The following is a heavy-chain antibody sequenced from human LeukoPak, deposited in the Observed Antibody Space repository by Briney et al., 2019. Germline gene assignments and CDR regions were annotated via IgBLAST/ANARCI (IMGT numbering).Heavy chain of an antibody. J-gene: IGHJ6*02. V-gene: IGHV3-53*01. CDR1: GFTFSDYY. Sequence: GGSLRLSCAASGFTFSDYYMSWIRQAPGKGLEWVSVIYSVGSTYYADSVKGRFTISRDNSKNTLYLQMNSLRGEDTAVYYCARDSLGYCSGGSCPAPYYYGMDVWGQGTTVTVSS. CDR3: ARDSLGYCSGGSCPAPYYYGMDV. CDR2: IYSVGST. D-gene: IGHD2-15*01.